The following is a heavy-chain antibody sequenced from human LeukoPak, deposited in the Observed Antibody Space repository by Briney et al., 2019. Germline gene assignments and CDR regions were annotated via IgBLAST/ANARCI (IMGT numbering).Heavy chain of an antibody. CDR2: INPNSGGT. J-gene: IGHJ4*02. Sequence: ASVNVSFKASGYTFTGYYMHWVRQAPGQGLEWMGWINPNSGGTNYAQKFQGRVTMTRDTSISTAYMELSRLRSDDTAVYYCARGSYDILTGYFPFDYWGQGTLVTVSS. CDR1: GYTFTGYY. D-gene: IGHD3-9*01. CDR3: ARGSYDILTGYFPFDY. V-gene: IGHV1-2*02.